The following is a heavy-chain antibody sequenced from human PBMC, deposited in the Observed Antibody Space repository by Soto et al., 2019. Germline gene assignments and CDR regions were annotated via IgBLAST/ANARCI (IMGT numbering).Heavy chain of an antibody. CDR1: GYTFTSYG. Sequence: QVQLVQSGAEVKKPGASVKVSCKASGYTFTSYGISWVRQAPGQGLEWMGWISAYNGNTNYAQKLQGRVTMTIDTSTSTAYMELRSLRSDDTAVYYCARDPNYYGSGSYLGYWGQGTLVTVSS. CDR3: ARDPNYYGSGSYLGY. D-gene: IGHD3-10*01. V-gene: IGHV1-18*01. CDR2: ISAYNGNT. J-gene: IGHJ4*02.